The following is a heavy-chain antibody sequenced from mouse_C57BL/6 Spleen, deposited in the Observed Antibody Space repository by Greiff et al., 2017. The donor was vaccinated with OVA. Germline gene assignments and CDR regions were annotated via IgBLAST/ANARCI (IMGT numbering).Heavy chain of an antibody. CDR3: ARSHYYGSNYFDY. CDR2: LYPGDGDT. J-gene: IGHJ2*01. CDR1: GYAFSSSW. D-gene: IGHD1-1*01. V-gene: IGHV1-82*01. Sequence: QVQLQQSGPELVKPGASVKISCKASGYAFSSSWMNWVKQRPGKGLEWIGRLYPGDGDTNYTGKFKGKATLTADKSSSTAYMQLSSLTSEDSAVYFCARSHYYGSNYFDYWGQGTTLTVSS.